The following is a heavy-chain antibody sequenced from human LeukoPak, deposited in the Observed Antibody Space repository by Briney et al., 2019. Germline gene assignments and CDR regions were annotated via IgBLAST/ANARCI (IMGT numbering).Heavy chain of an antibody. Sequence: GRSLRLFYAASGFTFSLYWISSVRQAPGKGLEWLANIKQDGGEEFYVDSVQGRFTISRDNAKNSLYLQMNSLRAEDTAVYYCVRVNPRGYDPPKWGQGTLVTVSS. CDR3: VRVNPRGYDPPK. V-gene: IGHV3-7*05. CDR2: IKQDGGEE. D-gene: IGHD5-12*01. CDR1: GFTFSLYW. J-gene: IGHJ4*02.